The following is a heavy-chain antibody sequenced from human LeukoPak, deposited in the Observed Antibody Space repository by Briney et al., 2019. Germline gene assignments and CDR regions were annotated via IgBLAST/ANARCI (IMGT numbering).Heavy chain of an antibody. CDR3: TTIKRGNIFGYFDF. V-gene: IGHV4-59*11. Sequence: SETLSLTCTVSGGSMTTHHWNWIRQTPGKGLEWIGYVFDSGRTKENPSLKSRVTLSADTSKNQLSLRLSSVTAADTAVYYCTTIKRGNIFGYFDFWGQGILVTVSS. J-gene: IGHJ4*02. CDR1: GGSMTTHH. D-gene: IGHD5-18*01. CDR2: VFDSGRT.